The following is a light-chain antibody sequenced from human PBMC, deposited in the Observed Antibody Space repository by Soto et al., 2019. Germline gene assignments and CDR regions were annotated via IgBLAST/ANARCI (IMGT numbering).Light chain of an antibody. V-gene: IGLV2-14*01. J-gene: IGLJ1*01. CDR3: SSYTSSSTRV. CDR1: SSDVGGYNY. Sequence: QSALTQPASVSGSPGQSITISCTGTSSDVGGYNYVSWYQQHPGKAPKLMIYEVSNRPSGVYNRFSGSKSGNTASLTISGLQAEDEAEYYCSSYTSSSTRVFGTGTKLTVL. CDR2: EVS.